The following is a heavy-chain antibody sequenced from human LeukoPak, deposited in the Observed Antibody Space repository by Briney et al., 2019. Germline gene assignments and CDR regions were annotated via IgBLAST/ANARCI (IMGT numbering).Heavy chain of an antibody. CDR3: ARVESGSYSYYFDY. J-gene: IGHJ4*02. Sequence: GGSLRLSCAASGFTFSSYWMHWVRQAPGKGLVWVSRINSDGSSTSYADSVKGRFTISRDNAKNTLYLQMNSLRADDTAVYYCARVESGSYSYYFDYWGQGTLVTVSS. V-gene: IGHV3-74*01. CDR2: INSDGSST. CDR1: GFTFSSYW. D-gene: IGHD1-26*01.